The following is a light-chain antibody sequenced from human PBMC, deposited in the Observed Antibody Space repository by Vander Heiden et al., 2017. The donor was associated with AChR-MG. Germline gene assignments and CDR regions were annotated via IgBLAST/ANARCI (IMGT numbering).Light chain of an antibody. J-gene: IGLJ1*01. CDR2: DVN. Sequence: QSALTQPASVSGSPGQSITITCPGTSRDVGRLNYVAWYQQHPGRPPKLVIYDVNNRPSGVSYRFSGSKSGTTASPTISGLQAEDEANDDCASYTRDDTLVVGTGTKVTVL. V-gene: IGLV2-14*01. CDR1: SRDVGRLNY. CDR3: ASYTRDDTLV.